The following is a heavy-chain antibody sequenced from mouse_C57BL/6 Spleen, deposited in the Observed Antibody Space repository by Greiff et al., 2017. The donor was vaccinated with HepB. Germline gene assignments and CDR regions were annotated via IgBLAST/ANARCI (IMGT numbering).Heavy chain of an antibody. D-gene: IGHD2-3*01. CDR2: IRNKANNHAT. J-gene: IGHJ2*01. CDR1: GFTFSDAW. V-gene: IGHV6-6*01. Sequence: EVQGVESGGGLVQPGGSMKLSCAASGFTFSDAWMDWVRQSPEKGLEWVAEIRNKANNHATYYAESVKGRFTISRDDSKSSVYLQMNSLRAEDTGIYYCTRRGYYLFDYWGQGTTLTVSS. CDR3: TRRGYYLFDY.